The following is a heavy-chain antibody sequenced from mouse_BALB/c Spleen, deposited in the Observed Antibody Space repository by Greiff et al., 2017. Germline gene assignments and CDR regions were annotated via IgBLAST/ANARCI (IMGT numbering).Heavy chain of an antibody. Sequence: VQLQQSGAELAKPGASVKMSCKASGYTFTSYWMHWVKQRPGQGLEWIGYINPSTGYTEYNQKFKDKATLTADKSSSTAYMQLSSLTSEDSAVYYCARSLTGIFAYWGQGTLVTVSA. V-gene: IGHV1-7*01. CDR1: GYTFTSYW. CDR3: ARSLTGIFAY. D-gene: IGHD4-1*01. J-gene: IGHJ3*01. CDR2: INPSTGYT.